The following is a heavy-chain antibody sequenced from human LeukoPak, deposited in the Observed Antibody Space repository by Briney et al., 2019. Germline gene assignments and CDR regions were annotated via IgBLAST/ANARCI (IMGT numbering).Heavy chain of an antibody. V-gene: IGHV3-23*01. J-gene: IGHJ4*02. CDR3: ARRSEGSSYRYY. Sequence: PGGSLRLSCAATGFTFSNFAMNWVRQSPGKGLQWVSGLSASGGSTYYADSVKGRFTISVDTSKNQFSLELSSVTAADTAVYYCARRSEGSSYRYYWGQGTLVTVSS. CDR2: LSASGGST. D-gene: IGHD3-16*02. CDR1: GFTFSNFA.